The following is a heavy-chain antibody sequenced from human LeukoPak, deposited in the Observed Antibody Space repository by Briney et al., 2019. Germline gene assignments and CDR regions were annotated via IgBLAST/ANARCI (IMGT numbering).Heavy chain of an antibody. J-gene: IGHJ4*02. CDR1: GGSFSGYY. V-gene: IGHV4-34*01. CDR2: INHSGST. Sequence: SETLSLTCAVYGGSFSGYYWGWIRQPPGKGLEWIGEINHSGSTNYNPSLKSRVTISVDTSRNQFSLKLSSVTAADTAVYYCARGNYFNYWGQGTLVTVSS. CDR3: ARGNYFNY. D-gene: IGHD5-24*01.